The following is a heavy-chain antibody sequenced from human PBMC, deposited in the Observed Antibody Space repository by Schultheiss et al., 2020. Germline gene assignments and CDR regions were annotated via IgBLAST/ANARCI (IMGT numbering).Heavy chain of an antibody. CDR3: ARGRSGDLPGMDV. Sequence: SETLSLTCTVSGGSISSGGYYWSWIRQHPGKGLEWIGYIYYSGSTYYNPSLKSRVTISVDTSKNQFSLKLSSVTAADTAVYYCARGRSGDLPGMDVWGQGTTVTVSS. CDR1: GGSISSGGYY. J-gene: IGHJ6*02. CDR2: IYYSGST. D-gene: IGHD2-21*02. V-gene: IGHV4-31*03.